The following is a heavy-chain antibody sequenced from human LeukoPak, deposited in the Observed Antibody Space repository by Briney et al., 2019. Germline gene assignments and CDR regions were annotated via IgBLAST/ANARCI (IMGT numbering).Heavy chain of an antibody. D-gene: IGHD3-3*01. CDR1: GGSISSGSYY. V-gene: IGHV4-61*02. J-gene: IGHJ4*02. Sequence: SQTLSLTCTVSGGSISSGSYYWSWIRQPAGKGLEWIGRIYTSGSTNYNPSLKSRVTISVDTSKNQFSLKLSSVTAADTAVYYCASSDFRSGDTLDYWGQGTLVTVSS. CDR3: ASSDFRSGDTLDY. CDR2: IYTSGST.